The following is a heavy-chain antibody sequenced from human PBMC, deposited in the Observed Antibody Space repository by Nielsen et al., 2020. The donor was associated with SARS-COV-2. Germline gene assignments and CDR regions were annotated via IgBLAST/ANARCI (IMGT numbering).Heavy chain of an antibody. J-gene: IGHJ6*02. Sequence: SLKISCAASGFTFDDYAMHWVRQAPGKGLEWVSGISWNSGSIGYADSVKGRFSISRDNAKNSLYLQMNSLRAEDTAVYYCAGERVGGYHPPQYYYTMDLWGQGTTVIVSS. CDR3: AGERVGGYHPPQYYYTMDL. D-gene: IGHD3-22*01. V-gene: IGHV3-9*01. CDR1: GFTFDDYA. CDR2: ISWNSGSI.